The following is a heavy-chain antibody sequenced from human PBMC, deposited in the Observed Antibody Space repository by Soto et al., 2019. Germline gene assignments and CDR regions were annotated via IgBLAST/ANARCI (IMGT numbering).Heavy chain of an antibody. V-gene: IGHV1-69*14. CDR3: ARVAETGYTSGWYYFDY. CDR1: GGTFSNYA. Sequence: QVQLVQSGADVKKPGSSVKVSCEVSGGTFSNYAFTWVRQGPGQGLEWMGGIIPIFGTANYARQFKGRVALSADKSTTTTYMELSNLTSEDTAVYYCARVAETGYTSGWYYFDYWGQGSLVTVSS. CDR2: IIPIFGTA. D-gene: IGHD6-19*01. J-gene: IGHJ4*02.